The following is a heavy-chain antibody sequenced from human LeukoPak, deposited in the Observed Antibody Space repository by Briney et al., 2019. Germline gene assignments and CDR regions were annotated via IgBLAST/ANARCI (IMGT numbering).Heavy chain of an antibody. J-gene: IGHJ6*03. CDR1: GYTFTGYY. Sequence: ASVKVSCKASGYTFTGYYMHWVRQAPGQGLEWMGWINPNSGGTNYAQKFQGRVTMTRDTSISTAYTELRSLRSDDTAVYYCARTRLVEGLRFLEWLNPMDVWGKGTTVTVSS. CDR2: INPNSGGT. D-gene: IGHD3-3*01. CDR3: ARTRLVEGLRFLEWLNPMDV. V-gene: IGHV1-2*02.